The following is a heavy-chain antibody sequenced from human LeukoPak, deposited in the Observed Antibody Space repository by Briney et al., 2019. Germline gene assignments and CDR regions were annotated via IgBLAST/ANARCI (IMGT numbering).Heavy chain of an antibody. J-gene: IGHJ4*02. Sequence: GASVKVSCKASGYTFTSYGISWVRQAPGQGLEWMGWISAYNGNTDYAQKLQGRVTMTTDTSTSTAYMELRSLRSDDTAVYYCARVYYDSSGYYYADYWGQGTLVTVSS. CDR1: GYTFTSYG. CDR2: ISAYNGNT. D-gene: IGHD3-22*01. V-gene: IGHV1-18*01. CDR3: ARVYYDSSGYYYADY.